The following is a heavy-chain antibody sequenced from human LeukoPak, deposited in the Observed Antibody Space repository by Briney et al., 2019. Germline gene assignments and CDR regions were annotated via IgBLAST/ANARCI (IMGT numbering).Heavy chain of an antibody. V-gene: IGHV1-18*01. Sequence: ASVKVSCKTSGYTFTDSGISWVRQAPGLGLEWMGWISTHNGNTHYAQKLQGRVTMTTDTSTRTAYMELRSLGSDDTAMYYCAIGIAVAGTGDYWGQGTLVAVSS. CDR2: ISTHNGNT. CDR1: GYTFTDSG. CDR3: AIGIAVAGTGDY. D-gene: IGHD6-19*01. J-gene: IGHJ4*02.